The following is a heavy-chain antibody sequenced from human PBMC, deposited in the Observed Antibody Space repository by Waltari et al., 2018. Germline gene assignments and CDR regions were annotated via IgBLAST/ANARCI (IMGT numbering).Heavy chain of an antibody. CDR2: IYYSGST. V-gene: IGHV4-59*01. D-gene: IGHD7-27*01. CDR3: ARDNWGSNWFDP. J-gene: IGHJ5*02. Sequence: QVQLQGSGPGLVKPSETLSLTCTVSGGSITSSYWSWTRQPPGKGLAWIGYIYYSGSTDYNPSLKSRVTISVDTSKNQFSLKLSSVTAADTAVYYCARDNWGSNWFDPWGQGTLVTVSS. CDR1: GGSITSSY.